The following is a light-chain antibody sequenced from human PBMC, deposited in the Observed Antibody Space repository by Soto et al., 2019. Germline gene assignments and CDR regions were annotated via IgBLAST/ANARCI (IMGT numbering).Light chain of an antibody. V-gene: IGKV1-5*01. CDR2: DAS. CDR3: LQYSSHSWT. Sequence: DIQMTQSPSTLSASIGDRVTVTCRASQSISEWLAWYQQKPGKAPELLIFDASNLKSGVSSRFSGSGSGTEFTLTISRLQPDDVATYYCLQYSSHSWTFGQGTKVDIK. J-gene: IGKJ1*01. CDR1: QSISEW.